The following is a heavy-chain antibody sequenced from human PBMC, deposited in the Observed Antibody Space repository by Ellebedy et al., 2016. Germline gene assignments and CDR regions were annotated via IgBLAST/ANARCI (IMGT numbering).Heavy chain of an antibody. J-gene: IGHJ6*03. V-gene: IGHV1-2*02. CDR3: ATPGRGVGYYYYMDV. Sequence: ASVKVSXKASRYTFTSYDINWVRQAPGQGLEWMGWINPNSGGTNYAQKFQGRVTMTRDTSISTAYMELSRLRSDDTAVYYCATPGRGVGYYYYMDVWGKGTTVTVSS. D-gene: IGHD3-10*01. CDR2: INPNSGGT. CDR1: RYTFTSYD.